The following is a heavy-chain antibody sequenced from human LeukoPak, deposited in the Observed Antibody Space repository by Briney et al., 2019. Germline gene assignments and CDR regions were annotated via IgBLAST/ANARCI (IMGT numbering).Heavy chain of an antibody. CDR3: ARDNFYLEVRGPPLGY. CDR2: IWYDGSNK. J-gene: IGHJ4*02. D-gene: IGHD3-10*01. Sequence: GGSLRLSCAASGFTFSSYGMHWVRRAPGKGLEWVAVIWYDGSNKYYADSVKGRFTISRDNSKNTLYLQMNSLRAEDTAVYYCARDNFYLEVRGPPLGYWGQGTLVTVSS. CDR1: GFTFSSYG. V-gene: IGHV3-33*01.